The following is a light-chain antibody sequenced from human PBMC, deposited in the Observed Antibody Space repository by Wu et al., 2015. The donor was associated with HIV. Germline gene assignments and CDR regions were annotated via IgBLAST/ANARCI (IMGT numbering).Light chain of an antibody. CDR2: SVS. J-gene: IGKJ4*01. CDR1: QSIDNL. CDR3: QQRHNWLS. V-gene: IGKV3-11*01. Sequence: ETVLTQSPATLSLSPGERATLSCRASQSIDNLLGWYQQKPGQPPRLLTYSVSNRAAGVPDRFSGSGSGTDFTLTISSLQPEDFAVYYCQQRHNWLSFGGGTRVEIK.